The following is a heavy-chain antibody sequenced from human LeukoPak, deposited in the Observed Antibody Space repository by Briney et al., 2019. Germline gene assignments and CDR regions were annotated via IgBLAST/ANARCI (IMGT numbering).Heavy chain of an antibody. Sequence: ASVKVSCKASGYTFTSHDINWVRQATGQGLEWMGWMNPNSGNTGYAQKFQGRVTITRNTSISTAYMELSSLRSEDTAVYYCARESYDILTGYYRTTNWFDPWGQGTLVTVSS. CDR1: GYTFTSHD. J-gene: IGHJ5*02. V-gene: IGHV1-8*03. CDR2: MNPNSGNT. D-gene: IGHD3-9*01. CDR3: ARESYDILTGYYRTTNWFDP.